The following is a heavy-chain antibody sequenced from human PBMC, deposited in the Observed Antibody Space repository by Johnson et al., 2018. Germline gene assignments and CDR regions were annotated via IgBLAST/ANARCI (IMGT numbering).Heavy chain of an antibody. J-gene: IGHJ6*02. CDR1: GFTFDDYA. CDR3: GKDMCGVGATWEDHYYYGMDV. CDR2: ISWNSGSI. D-gene: IGHD1-26*01. Sequence: VQLVESGGGLVQPGRSLRLSCAASGFTFDDYAMHWVRQAPGKGLEWVSGISWNSGSIGYADSVKGRFTNSRDNAKNSLYLQMNSLRPEDTALYYCGKDMCGVGATWEDHYYYGMDVWGQGTTVTVSS. V-gene: IGHV3-9*01.